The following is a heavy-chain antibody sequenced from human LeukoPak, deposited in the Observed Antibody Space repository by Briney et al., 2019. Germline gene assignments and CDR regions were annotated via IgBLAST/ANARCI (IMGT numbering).Heavy chain of an antibody. CDR3: AKDGGYCSGGSCYRGSFDY. J-gene: IGHJ4*02. V-gene: IGHV3-30*18. CDR2: ISYDGSNK. CDR1: GFTFSSYG. Sequence: GGSLRLSWAASGFTFSSYGMHWVRQAPGKGLEWVAVISYDGSNKYYADSVKGRFTISRDNSKNTLYLQMNSLRAEDTAVYYCAKDGGYCSGGSCYRGSFDYWGQGTLVTVSS. D-gene: IGHD2-15*01.